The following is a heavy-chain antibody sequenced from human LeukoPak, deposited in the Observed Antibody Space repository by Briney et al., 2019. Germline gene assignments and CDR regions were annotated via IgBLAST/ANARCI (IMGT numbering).Heavy chain of an antibody. CDR1: GGSISSGGYY. V-gene: IGHV4-31*03. D-gene: IGHD5-18*01. Sequence: SETLSLTCTVSGGSISSGGYYWSWLRQHPGKGLEWIGYIYYSGSTYYNPSLKSRVTISVDTSKNQFSLKLSSVTAADTAVYYCARARTDTAMTIGRDNWFDPWGQGTLVTVSS. J-gene: IGHJ5*02. CDR3: ARARTDTAMTIGRDNWFDP. CDR2: IYYSGST.